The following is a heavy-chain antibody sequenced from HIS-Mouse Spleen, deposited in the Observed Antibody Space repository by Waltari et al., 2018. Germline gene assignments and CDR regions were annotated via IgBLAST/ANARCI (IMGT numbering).Heavy chain of an antibody. CDR3: ARGKGSSSWYYFDY. J-gene: IGHJ4*02. CDR2: INHSGST. Sequence: QVQLQQWGAGLLKPSATLYLTCAVYGGSFSGYYWSWIRQPPGKGLEWIGEINHSGSTNYNPSLKSRVTISVDTSKNQFSLKLSSVTAADTAVYYCARGKGSSSWYYFDYWGQGTLVTVSS. D-gene: IGHD6-13*01. CDR1: GGSFSGYY. V-gene: IGHV4-34*01.